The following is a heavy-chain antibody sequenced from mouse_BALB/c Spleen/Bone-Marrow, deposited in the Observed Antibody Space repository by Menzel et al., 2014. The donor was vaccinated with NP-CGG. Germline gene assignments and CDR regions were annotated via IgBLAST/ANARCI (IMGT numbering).Heavy chain of an antibody. CDR1: GFDFSRYW. V-gene: IGHV4-1*02. D-gene: IGHD1-1*01. CDR2: INPDSSTI. CDR3: ARLGYYGALAY. J-gene: IGHJ3*01. Sequence: EVQLVESGGGLVQPGGSLKLSCAASGFDFSRYWMSWVRQAPGKGLEWIGEINPDSSTINYTPSLKDKFIISRDNAKNTLYLQVSKVRSEDTALYYCARLGYYGALAYWGQGTLVTVSA.